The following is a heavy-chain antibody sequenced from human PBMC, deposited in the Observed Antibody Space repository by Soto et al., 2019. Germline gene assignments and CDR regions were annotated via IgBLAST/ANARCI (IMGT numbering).Heavy chain of an antibody. V-gene: IGHV3-30*19. D-gene: IGHD5-12*01. CDR1: GFTFTNYG. Sequence: QVQLVESGGGVVQPGRSLRLSCTASGFTFTNYGMHWVRQAPGKGLEWVALISYDGNNKYYADSVKGRFTISRDNSKKTLSLEVSSLRGEDSALYYCARHTEYRGVGGFDYWGQGTLVTVSS. J-gene: IGHJ4*02. CDR3: ARHTEYRGVGGFDY. CDR2: ISYDGNNK.